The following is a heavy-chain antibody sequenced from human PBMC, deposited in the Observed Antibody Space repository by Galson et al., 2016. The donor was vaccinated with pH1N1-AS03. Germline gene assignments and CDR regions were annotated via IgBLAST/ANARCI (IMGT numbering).Heavy chain of an antibody. CDR3: ARGRVFDDSYYGLDV. D-gene: IGHD1-1*01. CDR2: ISFESSNK. CDR1: GFDFSRSP. J-gene: IGHJ6*02. V-gene: IGHV3-30*09. Sequence: SPRLSCATSGFDFSRSPMHWVRQAPGKGLEWVSVISFESSNKRYADSVEGRLVISRDNSNNMVYLQMNSLRSEDTAVYYCARGRVFDDSYYGLDVWGQGTTVIVSS.